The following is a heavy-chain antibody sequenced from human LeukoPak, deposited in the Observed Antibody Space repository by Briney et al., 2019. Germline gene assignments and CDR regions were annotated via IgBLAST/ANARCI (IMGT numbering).Heavy chain of an antibody. CDR1: GYTFTSYG. Sequence: ASVKVSCKASGYTFTSYGISRVRQAPGQGLEWMGWISAYNGNTNYAQKLQGRVTMTTDTSTSTAYMELRSLRSDDTAVYYCARESGSYPIRTFDYWGQGTLVTVSS. CDR2: ISAYNGNT. D-gene: IGHD1-26*01. CDR3: ARESGSYPIRTFDY. J-gene: IGHJ4*02. V-gene: IGHV1-18*01.